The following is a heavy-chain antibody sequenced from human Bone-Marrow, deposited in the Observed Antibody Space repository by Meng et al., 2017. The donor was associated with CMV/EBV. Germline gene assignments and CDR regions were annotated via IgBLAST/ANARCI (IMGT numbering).Heavy chain of an antibody. CDR3: ARDYVSSVIAWLDP. CDR2: ISHDGINK. CDR1: GFTFSSHA. D-gene: IGHD3-22*01. V-gene: IGHV3-30-3*01. Sequence: GGSLRLSCAASGFTFSSHAMHWVRQAPGKGLEWVALISHDGINKYYADSVKGRFTISRDNSKNKLFLQMNSLRGEDTAVYYCARDYVSSVIAWLDPWGQGTLVTVSS. J-gene: IGHJ5*02.